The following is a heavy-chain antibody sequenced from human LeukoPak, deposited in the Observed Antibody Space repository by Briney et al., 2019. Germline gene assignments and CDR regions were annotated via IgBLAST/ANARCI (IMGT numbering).Heavy chain of an antibody. CDR2: IGIGSGTI. V-gene: IGHV3-48*01. CDR3: AKGDQPLLYGGAFDS. J-gene: IGHJ4*02. D-gene: IGHD2-2*02. CDR1: GFTFSDYS. Sequence: GGSLRLSCTASGFTFSDYSMNWVRQAPGKGLEWISYIGIGSGTINYAESVKGRFTISRDSAKNTLYLQMISLRAEDTAVYYCAKGDQPLLYGGAFDSWGQGTLVTVSS.